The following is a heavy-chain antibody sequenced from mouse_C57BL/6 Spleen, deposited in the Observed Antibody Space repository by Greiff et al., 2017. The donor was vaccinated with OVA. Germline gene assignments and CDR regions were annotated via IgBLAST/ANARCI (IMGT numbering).Heavy chain of an antibody. CDR1: GYTFTSYG. Sequence: QVQLKESGAELARPGASVKLSCKASGYTFTSYGISWVKQRTGQGLEWIGEIYPRSGNTYYNEKFKGKATLTADKSSSTAYMELRSLTSEDSAVYFCAYYGSSYGAMDYWGQGTSVTVSS. V-gene: IGHV1-81*01. J-gene: IGHJ4*01. CDR2: IYPRSGNT. D-gene: IGHD1-1*01. CDR3: AYYGSSYGAMDY.